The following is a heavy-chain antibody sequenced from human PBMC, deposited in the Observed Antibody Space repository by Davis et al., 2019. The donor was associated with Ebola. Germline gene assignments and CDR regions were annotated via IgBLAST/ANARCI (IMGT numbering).Heavy chain of an antibody. D-gene: IGHD2-2*02. CDR1: GYTFTGYY. J-gene: IGHJ6*04. V-gene: IGHV1-2*06. Sequence: AASVKVSCKASGYTFTGYYMHWVRQAPGQGLEWMGRINPNSGGTNYAQKFQGRVTMTRDTSISTAYMELSRLRSDDTAVYYCARDSPDGIVVVPAAILGMDVWGKGTTVTVSS. CDR2: INPNSGGT. CDR3: ARDSPDGIVVVPAAILGMDV.